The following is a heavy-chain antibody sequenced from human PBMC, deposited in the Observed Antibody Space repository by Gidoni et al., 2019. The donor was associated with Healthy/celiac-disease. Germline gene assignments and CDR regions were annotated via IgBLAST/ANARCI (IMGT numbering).Heavy chain of an antibody. Sequence: QVQLQESGPGLVKPSQTLSLTCTVSGGSISSGGYYWSWIRQHPGKGLEWIGYIYYSGSTYYNPSLKSRVTISVDTSKNQFSLKLSSVTAADTAVYYCARVGRHSGYVDAFDIWGQGTMVTVSS. CDR3: ARVGRHSGYVDAFDI. V-gene: IGHV4-31*03. CDR1: GGSISSGGYY. J-gene: IGHJ3*02. CDR2: IYYSGST. D-gene: IGHD5-12*01.